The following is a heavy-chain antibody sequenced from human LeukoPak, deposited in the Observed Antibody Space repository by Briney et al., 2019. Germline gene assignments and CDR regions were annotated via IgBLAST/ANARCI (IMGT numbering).Heavy chain of an antibody. CDR2: INPNSGGT. Sequence: ASVKVSCKASGYTFTDYYMHWVRQAPGQGLEWMGWINPNSGGTNYAQKFQGWVTMTRNTSISTAYMELSRLRSDDTAVYYCARVVSGWFSLDYWGQGTLVTVSS. J-gene: IGHJ4*02. CDR3: ARVVSGWFSLDY. D-gene: IGHD6-19*01. V-gene: IGHV1-2*04. CDR1: GYTFTDYY.